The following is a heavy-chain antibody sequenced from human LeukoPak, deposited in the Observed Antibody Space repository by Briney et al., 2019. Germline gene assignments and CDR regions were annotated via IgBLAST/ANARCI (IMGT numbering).Heavy chain of an antibody. CDR2: INTNTGNP. D-gene: IGHD1-26*01. Sequence: ASVKVSCKASGYTFTSYAMNWVRQAPGQGLEWMGWINTNTGNPTYAQGFTGRFVFSLDTSVSTAYLQISSLKAEDTAVCYCASLSVGAIGPHPYYYYMDVWGKGTTVTVSS. V-gene: IGHV7-4-1*02. CDR1: GYTFTSYA. CDR3: ASLSVGAIGPHPYYYYMDV. J-gene: IGHJ6*03.